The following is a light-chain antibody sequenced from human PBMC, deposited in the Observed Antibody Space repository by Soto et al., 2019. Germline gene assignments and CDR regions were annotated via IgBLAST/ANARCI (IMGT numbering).Light chain of an antibody. Sequence: EIVLTQSPGTLSLSPGERATLSCRASQSVRDNYLAWYQQKPGQAPRLLIYGASSRATGIADKFSGSGSGTDFTLTISSLEPEDFAVYYCQQYGSSAITFGQGTRLEIK. CDR2: GAS. CDR1: QSVRDNY. CDR3: QQYGSSAIT. J-gene: IGKJ5*01. V-gene: IGKV3-20*01.